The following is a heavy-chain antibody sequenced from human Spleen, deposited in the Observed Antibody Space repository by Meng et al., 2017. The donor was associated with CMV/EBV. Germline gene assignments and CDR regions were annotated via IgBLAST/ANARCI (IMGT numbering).Heavy chain of an antibody. CDR3: AKDRPPRIAPHYGMDV. D-gene: IGHD6-6*01. Sequence: GESLKISCAASGFTFSNYGMHWVRLAPGKGLEWVAVIWYDGSIKYYADSMKGRFTISRDNAKNTLFLQMNSLRVEDTAVYYCAKDRPPRIAPHYGMDVWGQGTTVTVSS. CDR2: IWYDGSIK. J-gene: IGHJ6*02. V-gene: IGHV3-33*06. CDR1: GFTFSNYG.